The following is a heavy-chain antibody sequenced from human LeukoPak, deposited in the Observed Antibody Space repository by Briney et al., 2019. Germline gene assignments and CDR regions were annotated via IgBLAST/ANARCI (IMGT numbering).Heavy chain of an antibody. D-gene: IGHD3-10*01. CDR2: ISWNRGSI. V-gene: IGHV3-9*01. Sequence: GRSLRLSCAASGFTFDDYAMHWVRQAPGKGREWVSGISWNRGSIGYADSVKGRFTISRDNAKNSLYLQMNSLGAEDTALYYCAKDGATMVRGGREFDYWGQGTLVTVSS. CDR1: GFTFDDYA. CDR3: AKDGATMVRGGREFDY. J-gene: IGHJ4*02.